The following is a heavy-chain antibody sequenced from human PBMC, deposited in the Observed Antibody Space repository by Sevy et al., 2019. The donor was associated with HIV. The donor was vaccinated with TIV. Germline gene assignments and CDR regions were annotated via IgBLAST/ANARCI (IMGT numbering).Heavy chain of an antibody. J-gene: IGHJ6*02. D-gene: IGHD2-2*01. Sequence: GGSLRLSCAASGFTFSSYWMSWVRQAPGKGLEWVANIKQDGSEKYYVDSVKGRFTTSRDNAKNSLYLQMNSLRAEDTAVYYWAMDRPGWSSTSCDSRNNGMDVWGQGTTVTVSS. CDR1: GFTFSSYW. V-gene: IGHV3-7*04. CDR2: IKQDGSEK. CDR3: AMDRPGWSSTSCDSRNNGMDV.